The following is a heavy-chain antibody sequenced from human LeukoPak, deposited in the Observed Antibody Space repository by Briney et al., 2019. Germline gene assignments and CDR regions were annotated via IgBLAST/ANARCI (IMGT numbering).Heavy chain of an antibody. Sequence: SETLSLTCAVYGGSFSGYYWSWIRQPPGKGLEWIGEINHSGSTNYSPSLKSRLTISVDTSNNQFSLRLSSVTAADTPVYYCARRDYCTSTSCYESYNWFDPWSQGTLVTVSS. CDR1: GGSFSGYY. CDR3: ARRDYCTSTSCYESYNWFDP. V-gene: IGHV4-34*01. J-gene: IGHJ5*02. D-gene: IGHD2-2*01. CDR2: INHSGST.